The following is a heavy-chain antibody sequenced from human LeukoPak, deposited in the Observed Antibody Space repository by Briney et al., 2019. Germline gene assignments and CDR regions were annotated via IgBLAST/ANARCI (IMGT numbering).Heavy chain of an antibody. D-gene: IGHD6-19*01. CDR1: GGSISSGGYY. CDR3: ARVKAVATIPVRIAVAEYYYGMDV. V-gene: IGHV4-31*03. J-gene: IGHJ6*02. Sequence: SETLSLTCTVSGGSISSGGYYWRWIRQHPGKGLEWIDSGSTYYNPSLKSRVTISVDTSKNQFSLKLSSVTAADTAVYYSARVKAVATIPVRIAVAEYYYGMDVWGQGTTVTVSS. CDR2: SGST.